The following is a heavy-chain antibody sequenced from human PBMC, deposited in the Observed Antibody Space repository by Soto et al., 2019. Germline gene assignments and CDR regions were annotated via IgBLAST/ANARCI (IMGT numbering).Heavy chain of an antibody. CDR1: GGSLNGYY. V-gene: IGHV4-34*01. Sequence: QVQLQQWGAGLLKPSETLSLTCAVHGGSLNGYYWTWVRQPPGKGLEWIGEINDSGSSNYDPSLMSRVTISVETSKSQFSLRLSSVTAADTAIYFCAKRGSGSYYIAPNALDVWGQGTTVTVSS. CDR3: AKRGSGSYYIAPNALDV. D-gene: IGHD3-10*01. J-gene: IGHJ6*02. CDR2: INDSGSS.